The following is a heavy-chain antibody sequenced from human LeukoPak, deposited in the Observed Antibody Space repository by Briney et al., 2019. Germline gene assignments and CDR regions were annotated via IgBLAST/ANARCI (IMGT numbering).Heavy chain of an antibody. V-gene: IGHV3-30*02. CDR3: AKDSPIVVIGPYYFDY. Sequence: QTGGSLRLSCAASGFTFGSYGMHWVRQAPGKGLEWVTFIRSDGSNKYYADSVKGRFTISRDNSKNTLYLQMNTLIADDTAVYYCAKDSPIVVIGPYYFDYWGQGTLVTVSS. D-gene: IGHD3-22*01. J-gene: IGHJ4*02. CDR1: GFTFGSYG. CDR2: IRSDGSNK.